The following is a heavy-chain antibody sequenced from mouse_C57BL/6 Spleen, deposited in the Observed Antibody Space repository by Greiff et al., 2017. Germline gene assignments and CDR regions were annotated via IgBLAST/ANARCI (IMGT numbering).Heavy chain of an antibody. CDR1: GFTFSSYG. V-gene: IGHV5-6*02. J-gene: IGHJ2*01. D-gene: IGHD1-1*01. CDR3: ARRDYYGSRSPFDY. CDR2: ISSGGSYT. Sequence: EVMLVESGGDLVKPGGSLKLSCAASGFTFSSYGMSWVRQTPDKRLEWVATISSGGSYTYYPDSVKGRFTISRDNAKNTLYLQMSSLKSEDTAMYYCARRDYYGSRSPFDYWGQGTTLTVSS.